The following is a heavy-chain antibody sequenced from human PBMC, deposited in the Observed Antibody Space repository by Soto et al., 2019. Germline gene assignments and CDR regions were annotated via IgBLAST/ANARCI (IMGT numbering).Heavy chain of an antibody. CDR3: ARDATNIGFLGYYYYGMDV. CDR1: GFTFSSYG. Sequence: AGGSLRRSCAASGFTFSSYGMHWGRQAPGKGLEWVAVIWYDGSNKYYADSVKGRFTISRDNSKNTLYLQMNSLRAEDTAVYYCARDATNIGFLGYYYYGMDVWGQGTTVTVSS. V-gene: IGHV3-33*01. D-gene: IGHD3-3*01. J-gene: IGHJ6*02. CDR2: IWYDGSNK.